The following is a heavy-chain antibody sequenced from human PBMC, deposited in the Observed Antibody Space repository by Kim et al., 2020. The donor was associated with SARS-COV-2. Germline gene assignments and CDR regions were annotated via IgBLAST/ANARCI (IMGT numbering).Heavy chain of an antibody. CDR3: ARGEPGAAAANY. CDR1: GYTFTSYA. CDR2: INAGNGNT. Sequence: ASVKVSCKASGYTFTSYAMHWVRQAPGQRLEWMGWINAGNGNTKYSQKFQGRVTVTRDTSASTAYMELSSLRSEDTAVYYCARGEPGAAAANYWGQGTLVTVSS. V-gene: IGHV1-3*01. J-gene: IGHJ4*02. D-gene: IGHD6-13*01.